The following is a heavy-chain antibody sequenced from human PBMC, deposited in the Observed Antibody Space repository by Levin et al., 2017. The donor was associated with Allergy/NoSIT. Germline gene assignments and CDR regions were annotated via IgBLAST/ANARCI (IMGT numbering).Heavy chain of an antibody. J-gene: IGHJ3*02. D-gene: IGHD4-17*01. CDR3: AKDAYGDYPDAFDI. CDR1: GFTFSRHI. Sequence: GGSLRLSCAASGFTFSRHIMSWVRQAPGKGLEWVSAISGSSGSTYYADSVKGRFTFSRDNSKNTLYLQMNSLRVEDTAVYYCAKDAYGDYPDAFDIWGQGTMVTVSS. CDR2: ISGSSGST. V-gene: IGHV3-23*01.